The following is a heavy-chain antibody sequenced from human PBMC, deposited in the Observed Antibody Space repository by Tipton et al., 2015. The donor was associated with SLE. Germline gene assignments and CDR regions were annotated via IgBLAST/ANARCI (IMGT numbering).Heavy chain of an antibody. CDR1: GGSIGSSSYY. Sequence: TLSLTCTVSGGSIGSSSYYWDWVRQPPGKGLEWIGTIYSSGNTYYHPSLKSRVTISLDTSKNQFSLKLSSVTAADTAVYYCARDSKMYVWYYGMDVWGQGTTVTVSS. J-gene: IGHJ6*02. CDR2: IYSSGNT. D-gene: IGHD3-16*01. V-gene: IGHV4-39*07. CDR3: ARDSKMYVWYYGMDV.